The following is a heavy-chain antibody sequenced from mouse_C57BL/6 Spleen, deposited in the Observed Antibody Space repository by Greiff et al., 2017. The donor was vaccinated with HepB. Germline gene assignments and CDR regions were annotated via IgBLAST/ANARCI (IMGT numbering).Heavy chain of an antibody. CDR3: AIYYYGSSYAMDY. CDR2: IWRGGST. J-gene: IGHJ4*01. V-gene: IGHV2-5*01. CDR1: GFSLTSYG. Sequence: VHLVESGPGLVQPSQSLSITCTVSGFSLTSYGVHWVRQSPGKGLEWLGVIWRGGSTDYNAAFMSRLSITKDNSKSQVFFKMNSLQADDTAIYYCAIYYYGSSYAMDYWGQGTSVTVSS. D-gene: IGHD1-1*01.